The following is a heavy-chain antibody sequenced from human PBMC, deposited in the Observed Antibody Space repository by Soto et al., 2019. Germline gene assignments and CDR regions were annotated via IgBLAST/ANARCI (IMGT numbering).Heavy chain of an antibody. Sequence: PGGSLRLSCASSGFTVSSNYMSWVRQAPGKGLEWVAVIWYDGTNKYYTDSVKGRFTISRDSSQDTLYLQMNSLRADDTVLYYCARGAVYSSGWYVDYWGQGTPVTVSS. CDR3: ARGAVYSSGWYVDY. CDR2: IWYDGTNK. D-gene: IGHD6-19*01. CDR1: GFTVSSNY. J-gene: IGHJ4*02. V-gene: IGHV3-33*08.